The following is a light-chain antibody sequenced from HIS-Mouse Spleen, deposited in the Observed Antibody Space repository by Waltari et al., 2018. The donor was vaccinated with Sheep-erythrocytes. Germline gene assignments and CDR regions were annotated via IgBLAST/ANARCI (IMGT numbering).Light chain of an antibody. Sequence: QSVLTQPPSVSGAPGQRVPIPCTGRSSNIGAGYDVPWYQQLPGTAPKLLIYGNSNRPSGVPDRFSGSKSGTSASLAITGLQAEDEADYYCQSYDSSLSGWVFGGGTKLTVL. J-gene: IGLJ3*02. V-gene: IGLV1-40*01. CDR3: QSYDSSLSGWV. CDR2: GNS. CDR1: SSNIGAGYD.